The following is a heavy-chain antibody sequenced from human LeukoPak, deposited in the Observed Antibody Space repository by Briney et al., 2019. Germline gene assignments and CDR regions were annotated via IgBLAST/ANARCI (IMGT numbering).Heavy chain of an antibody. Sequence: ASVKVSCKASGNTFSIFGITWVRQAPGQGLEWMGWINPYSGAINYAQKFQGRVTLTRDTSISTAYMELSRLTSGDTAVYYCARDPKSQLLLDYWGQGTLVTVSS. D-gene: IGHD2-2*01. CDR1: GNTFSIFG. CDR3: ARDPKSQLLLDY. V-gene: IGHV1-2*02. J-gene: IGHJ4*02. CDR2: INPYSGAI.